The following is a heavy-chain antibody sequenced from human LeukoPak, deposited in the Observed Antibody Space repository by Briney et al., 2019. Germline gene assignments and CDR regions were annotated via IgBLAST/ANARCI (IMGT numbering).Heavy chain of an antibody. CDR3: ARDPPFIIGTTFFDY. CDR1: GFTFSSYA. V-gene: IGHV3-64D*09. CDR2: ITTNGGST. J-gene: IGHJ4*02. Sequence: GGSLRLSCSASGFTFSSYAMHWVRQAPGKGLQYVSAITTNGGSTYYADSVKGRFTISRDNSKNTLYLQMSSLRPEDTAVYYCARDPPFIIGTTFFDYWGQGTLVTVSS. D-gene: IGHD1-20*01.